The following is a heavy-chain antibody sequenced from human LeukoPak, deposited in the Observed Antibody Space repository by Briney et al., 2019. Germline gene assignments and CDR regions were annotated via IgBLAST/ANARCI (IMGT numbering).Heavy chain of an antibody. J-gene: IGHJ4*02. CDR2: ISGDGGST. V-gene: IGHV3-43*02. CDR1: GFTFDDYA. Sequence: QPGGSLRLSCAASGFTFDDYAMHWVRQGPGKGLEWVSAISGDGGSTYYADSVKGRFTISRDNSKNSLYLQMNSLRTEDTALYYCAKDGRGLTGPHFDYWGQGTLVTVSS. CDR3: AKDGRGLTGPHFDY. D-gene: IGHD3-9*01.